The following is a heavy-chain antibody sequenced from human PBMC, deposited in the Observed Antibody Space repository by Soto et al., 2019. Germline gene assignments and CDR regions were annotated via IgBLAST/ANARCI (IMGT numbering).Heavy chain of an antibody. CDR1: GGSISSGDYY. CDR2: IYYSGST. Sequence: SETLSLTCTVSGGSISSGDYYWSWIRQPPGKGLEWIGYIYYSGSTYYNPSLKSRVTISVDTSKNQFSLKLSSVTAADTAVYYCARGSTYYYDSSGYPFDYWGQGTLVTAPQ. CDR3: ARGSTYYYDSSGYPFDY. V-gene: IGHV4-30-4*01. D-gene: IGHD3-22*01. J-gene: IGHJ4*02.